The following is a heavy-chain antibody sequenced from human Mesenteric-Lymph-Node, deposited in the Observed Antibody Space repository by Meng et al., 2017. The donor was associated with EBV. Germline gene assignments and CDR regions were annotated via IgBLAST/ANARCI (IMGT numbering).Heavy chain of an antibody. Sequence: QLRFQVAGPGLVTPSETPSVTLTFSRGVNGNSLNDWGWVRQRPGKGLEWMVSVDYTGTAYNNPTLRTLKSRVTVSVDTSKNQFSLKLSSVTAADTAVYSCAKYNYGDDDRGVNCWGQGTLVTVSS. CDR1: RGVNGNSLND. J-gene: IGHJ4*02. CDR2: VDYTGTA. CDR3: AKYNYGDDDRGVNC. V-gene: IGHV4-39*05. D-gene: IGHD3-10*01.